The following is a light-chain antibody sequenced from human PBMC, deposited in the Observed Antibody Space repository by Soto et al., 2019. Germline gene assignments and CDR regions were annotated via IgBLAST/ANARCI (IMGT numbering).Light chain of an antibody. CDR2: EVS. CDR1: SGDVGVYKF. J-gene: IGLJ1*01. Sequence: QSVLTQPASVSGSPGQSITISCTGTSGDVGVYKFVSWYQQHPGKAPKLIIYEVSNRPSGVSSRFSGSMSGNTASLTISGLQAEDEADHYCGSYTGTIYVFGTGTKVTVL. CDR3: GSYTGTIYV. V-gene: IGLV2-14*01.